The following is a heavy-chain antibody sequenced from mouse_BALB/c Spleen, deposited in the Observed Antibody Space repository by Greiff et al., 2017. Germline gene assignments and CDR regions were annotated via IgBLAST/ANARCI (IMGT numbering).Heavy chain of an antibody. CDR3: NACAPVWFAY. Sequence: VQLQQSGAELVRSGASVKLSCTASGFNIKDYYMHWVKQRPEQGLEWIGWIDPENGDTEYAPKFQGKATMTADTSSNTAYLQLSSLTSEDTAVYYCNACAPVWFAYWGQGTLVTVSA. D-gene: IGHD6-1*01. V-gene: IGHV14-4*02. CDR2: IDPENGDT. CDR1: GFNIKDYY. J-gene: IGHJ3*01.